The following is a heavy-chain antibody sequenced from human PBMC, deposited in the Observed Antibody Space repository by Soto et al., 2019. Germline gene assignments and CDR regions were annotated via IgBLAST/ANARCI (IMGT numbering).Heavy chain of an antibody. Sequence: EAQLVQSGGGLVQPGGSLQLSCAASGFTFGGSPVHWVRQASGNGLEWVGRIRSDSASSAIAYAASAGGRFPLARDDEKNTAYLAVNSLEVEDTVLHYCVLGGSGRPGCDSLDLWGQGNVVTVSS. CDR1: GFTFGGSP. CDR2: IRSDSASSAI. CDR3: VLGGSGRPGCDSLDL. V-gene: IGHV3-73*01. J-gene: IGHJ5*02. D-gene: IGHD2-15*01.